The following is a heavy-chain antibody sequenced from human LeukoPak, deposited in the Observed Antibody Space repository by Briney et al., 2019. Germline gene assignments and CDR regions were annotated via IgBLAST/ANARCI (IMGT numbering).Heavy chain of an antibody. Sequence: SETLSLTCTVSGASISSGGYYWSWLRQHPGKGLEWIGYIYYSGGTFYNPSLKGRVTMSVDMSKNQISLRLSSVTAADTAVYYCASSEATTTPPPYGMDVWGQGTTVTVSS. J-gene: IGHJ6*02. D-gene: IGHD5-12*01. V-gene: IGHV4-31*03. CDR2: IYYSGGT. CDR3: ASSEATTTPPPYGMDV. CDR1: GASISSGGYY.